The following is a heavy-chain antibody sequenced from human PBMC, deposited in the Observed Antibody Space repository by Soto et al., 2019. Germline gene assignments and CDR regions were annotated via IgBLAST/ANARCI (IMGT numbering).Heavy chain of an antibody. CDR1: GYTFTGYY. CDR2: INPNSGGT. Sequence: ASVKVSCKASGYTFTGYYMHWVRQAPGQGLEWMGWINPNSGGTNYAQKFQGRVTMTRDTSISTAYMELSRLRSDDTAVYYCAREEGDSSSWYLCHFDYWGQGXLVT. D-gene: IGHD6-13*01. CDR3: AREEGDSSSWYLCHFDY. J-gene: IGHJ4*02. V-gene: IGHV1-2*02.